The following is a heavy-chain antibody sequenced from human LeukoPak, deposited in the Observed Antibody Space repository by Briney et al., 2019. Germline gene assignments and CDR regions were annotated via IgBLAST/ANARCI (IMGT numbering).Heavy chain of an antibody. CDR2: IYTSGST. J-gene: IGHJ4*02. CDR1: GGSISSYY. Sequence: SETLSLTCTVSGGSISSYYWSWIRQPAGKGLEWIGRIYTSGSTNYNPSLKSRVTMSVDTSKNQFSLKLSSVTAADTAVYYCAAELWFGELLRRDYWGQGTLVTVSS. V-gene: IGHV4-4*07. CDR3: AAELWFGELLRRDY. D-gene: IGHD3-10*01.